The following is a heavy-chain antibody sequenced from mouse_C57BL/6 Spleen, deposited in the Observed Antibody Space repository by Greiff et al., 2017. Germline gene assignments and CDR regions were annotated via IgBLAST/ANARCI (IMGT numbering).Heavy chain of an antibody. CDR2: IYPGDGDT. J-gene: IGHJ3*01. V-gene: IGHV1-80*01. D-gene: IGHD2-1*01. CDR1: GYAFSSYW. CDR3: ARAPYGNSAWLAY. Sequence: QVQLQQSGAELVKPGASVKISCKASGYAFSSYWMNWVKQRPGKGLEWIGQIYPGDGDTNYNGKFKGKATLTADKSSSTAYMQLSSLTSEDSAVXFCARAPYGNSAWLAYWGQGTLVTVSA.